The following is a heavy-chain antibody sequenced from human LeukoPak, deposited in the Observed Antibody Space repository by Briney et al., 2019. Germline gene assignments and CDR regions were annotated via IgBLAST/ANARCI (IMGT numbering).Heavy chain of an antibody. Sequence: GGSLRLSCAASGFSFSNYGIHWVRHAPGKGLEWVAVISYDGNNKYYADSVKGRFTISRDNSKNTLYLQMNSLRAEDTAVYYCAKDRGGAYYESSVDIWGQGTMVTVSS. CDR1: GFSFSNYG. V-gene: IGHV3-30*18. D-gene: IGHD3-22*01. CDR2: ISYDGNNK. J-gene: IGHJ3*02. CDR3: AKDRGGAYYESSVDI.